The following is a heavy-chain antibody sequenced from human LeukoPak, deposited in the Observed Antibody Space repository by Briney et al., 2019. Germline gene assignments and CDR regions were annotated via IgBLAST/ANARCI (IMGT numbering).Heavy chain of an antibody. J-gene: IGHJ4*02. Sequence: ASVKVSCNASGYTFTSYGISWVRQAPGQGLEWMGWISAYNGNTNYAQKLQGRVTMTTDTSTSTAYMELSSLRSEDTAVYYCARGFHRLYGSGNYYNPEFDYWGQGTLVTVSS. V-gene: IGHV1-18*01. CDR2: ISAYNGNT. CDR3: ARGFHRLYGSGNYYNPEFDY. D-gene: IGHD3-10*01. CDR1: GYTFTSYG.